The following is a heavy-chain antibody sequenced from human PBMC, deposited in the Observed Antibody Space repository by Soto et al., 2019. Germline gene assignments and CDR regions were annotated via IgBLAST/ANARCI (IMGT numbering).Heavy chain of an antibody. J-gene: IGHJ4*02. CDR3: ARVFSSGSGWMYYFDF. D-gene: IGHD6-25*01. CDR1: TGSISSGNW. Sequence: QVQLRDWAPGLVEASGPLSLTCEVLTGSISSGNWWGGVRQPPGKGLERLGEKYYTGATNYNPPLQSRITMTIDKSTGHFSLGLRSATAADTAVYYCARVFSSGSGWMYYFDFWGQGTLVSVSS. V-gene: IGHV4-4*02. CDR2: KYYTGAT.